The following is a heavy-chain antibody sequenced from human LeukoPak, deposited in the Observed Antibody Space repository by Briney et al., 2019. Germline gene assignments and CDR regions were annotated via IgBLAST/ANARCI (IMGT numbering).Heavy chain of an antibody. J-gene: IGHJ4*02. Sequence: GGSLRLSCAASGFTASSNYMSWVRQAPGKGLEWVSAISRSGGSTYYADSVKGRFTISKDNSKTTLYLQMNSLRAEDTAVYYCAKEGDYYNSIVPNYWGQGTLVTVSS. V-gene: IGHV3-23*01. D-gene: IGHD3-22*01. CDR1: GFTASSNY. CDR2: ISRSGGST. CDR3: AKEGDYYNSIVPNY.